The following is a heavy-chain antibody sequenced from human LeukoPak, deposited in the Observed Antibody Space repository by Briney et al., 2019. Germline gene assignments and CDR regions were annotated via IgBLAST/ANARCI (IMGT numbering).Heavy chain of an antibody. J-gene: IGHJ4*02. Sequence: GGSLRLSCAASGFSFINYGMHWVRQAPDRGLEWVAFIRHDGIQKSYADSVKGRFTISRDDSENTVYLQIHSLKPDDTAAYFCAKASGRSAYGLDYWGQGTLVTV. CDR1: GFSFINYG. CDR3: AKASGRSAYGLDY. D-gene: IGHD3-16*01. V-gene: IGHV3-30*02. CDR2: IRHDGIQK.